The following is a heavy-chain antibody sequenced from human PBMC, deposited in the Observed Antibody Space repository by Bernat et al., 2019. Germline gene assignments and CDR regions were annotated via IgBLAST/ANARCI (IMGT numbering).Heavy chain of an antibody. V-gene: IGHV4-38-2*01. D-gene: IGHD6-13*01. J-gene: IGHJ3*02. CDR1: GYSISSDYY. CDR2: IYYAAYT. CDR3: ARPISSNRHDAFDI. Sequence: QVQLQESGPGLVKPSETLSLTCAVSGYSISSDYYWGWIQQPPGKGLEWIGSIYYAAYTYYSSALKSRVTISIDTSKNQFFLKLSSVTAADTAVYYCARPISSNRHDAFDIWGQGTTVTVSS.